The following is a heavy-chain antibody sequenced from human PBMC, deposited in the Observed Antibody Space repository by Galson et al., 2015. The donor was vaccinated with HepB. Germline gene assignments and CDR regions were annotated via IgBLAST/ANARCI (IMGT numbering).Heavy chain of an antibody. CDR2: IDPSDGYS. CDR3: ASRHSYFRSGTWYNVSDY. CDR1: GYSFTSFW. V-gene: IGHV5-10-1*01. D-gene: IGHD3-10*01. Sequence: QSGAEVKKPGETLRISCQASGYSFTSFWISWVRQMPGTGLEWMGRIDPSDGYSHYSPSFEGRVTISVDKSITTVYLEWSSVKASDTAMYYCASRHSYFRSGTWYNVSDYWGQGTLVTVSS. J-gene: IGHJ4*02.